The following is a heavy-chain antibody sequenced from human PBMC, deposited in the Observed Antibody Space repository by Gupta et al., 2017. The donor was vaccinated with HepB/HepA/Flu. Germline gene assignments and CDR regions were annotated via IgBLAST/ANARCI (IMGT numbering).Heavy chain of an antibody. D-gene: IGHD2-8*01. Sequence: QVQLVQSGAEVKKPGASVKVSCRVSGYTFTVNYIHWVRQAPGQGLEWMGWINPNSGGTNYAQKFQGRVTMTRDTSISTAYMELSRLRSDDTAVYYCARVAYCTKGVCLNYDFWGQGTLVTVSS. CDR1: GYTFTVNY. CDR2: INPNSGGT. V-gene: IGHV1-2*02. CDR3: ARVAYCTKGVCLNYDF. J-gene: IGHJ4*02.